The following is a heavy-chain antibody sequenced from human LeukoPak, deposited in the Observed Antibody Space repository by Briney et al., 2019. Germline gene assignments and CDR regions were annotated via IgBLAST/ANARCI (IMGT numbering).Heavy chain of an antibody. J-gene: IGHJ3*02. D-gene: IGHD1-14*01. CDR2: IYHSGST. V-gene: IGHV4-38-2*01. CDR1: GYSISSGYY. Sequence: TPSETLSLTCAVSGYSISSGYYWGWIRQPPGKGLEWIGSIYHSGSTYYNPSLKSRVTISVDTSKNQFSLRPSSVTAADSAVYYCARQSTGRYADDAFDIWGQGTMVTVSS. CDR3: ARQSTGRYADDAFDI.